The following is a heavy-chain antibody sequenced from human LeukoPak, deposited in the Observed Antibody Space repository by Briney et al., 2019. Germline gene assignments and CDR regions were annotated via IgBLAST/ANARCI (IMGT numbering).Heavy chain of an antibody. CDR1: SGPICSSSYY. V-gene: IGHV4-39*01. CDR3: ARLYCSGGSCYSFDI. CDR2: IYYSGRT. D-gene: IGHD2-15*01. J-gene: IGHJ3*02. Sequence: PSETLSLTCTVSSGPICSSSYYCGWIRQPPGKGVEWIGSIYYSGRTYYNPSLKSRVTISVHTSKNQFSLKLSSVTAADTAVYYCARLYCSGGSCYSFDIWGQGTMVTVSS.